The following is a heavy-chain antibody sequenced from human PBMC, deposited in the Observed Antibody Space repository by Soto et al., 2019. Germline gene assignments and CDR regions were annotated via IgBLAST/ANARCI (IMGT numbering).Heavy chain of an antibody. D-gene: IGHD3-9*01. V-gene: IGHV1-58*01. J-gene: IGHJ4*02. CDR3: AVEIYYDILTGYPCFDY. CDR1: GFTFTSSA. CDR2: IVVGSGNT. Sequence: GASVKVSCKASGFTFTSSAVQWVRQARGQRLEWIGWIVVGSGNTNYAQKFQERVTITRDMSTSTAYMELSSLRSEDTAVYYCAVEIYYDILTGYPCFDYWGQGTLVTVSS.